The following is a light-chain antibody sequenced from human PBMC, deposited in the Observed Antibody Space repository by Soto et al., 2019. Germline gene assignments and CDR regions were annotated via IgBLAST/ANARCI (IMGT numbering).Light chain of an antibody. V-gene: IGLV1-44*01. Sequence: QSALTQPPSASATPGQRVTISCSGSSSNIGSRTVSWYQQLPGSAPKLLVYNDNQRPSGVPDRFSGSKSGTSASLAISGLQSEDEADYYCAAWDDSLHVIFGGGTKLTVL. CDR1: SSNIGSRT. CDR2: NDN. J-gene: IGLJ2*01. CDR3: AAWDDSLHVI.